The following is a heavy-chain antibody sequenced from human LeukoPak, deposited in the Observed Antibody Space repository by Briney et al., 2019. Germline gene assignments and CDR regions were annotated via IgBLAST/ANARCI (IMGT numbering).Heavy chain of an antibody. CDR1: GGSISSYY. V-gene: IGHV4-59*01. Sequence: SETLSLTCTVSGGSISSYYWSWIRQPPGKGLEWIGYIYYSGSTNYNPPLKSRVTISVDTSKSQFSLKLSSVTAADTAVYYCARGQTAGDYYYGMDVWGQGTTVTVSS. CDR3: ARGQTAGDYYYGMDV. D-gene: IGHD6-13*01. CDR2: IYYSGST. J-gene: IGHJ6*02.